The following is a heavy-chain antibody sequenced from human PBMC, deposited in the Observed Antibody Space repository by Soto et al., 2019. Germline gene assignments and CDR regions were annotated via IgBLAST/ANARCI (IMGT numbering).Heavy chain of an antibody. J-gene: IGHJ5*02. D-gene: IGHD2-2*01. V-gene: IGHV4-34*01. Sequence: SETLSLTCAVYGGSFSGYYWSWIRQPPGKGLEWIGEINHSGSTNYNPSLKSRVTISVDTSKNQFSLKRSSVTAADTAVYYCARTQFGVVVVPAAMRSGGLLDINWFDPWGQGTLVTVSS. CDR3: ARTQFGVVVVPAAMRSGGLLDINWFDP. CDR1: GGSFSGYY. CDR2: INHSGST.